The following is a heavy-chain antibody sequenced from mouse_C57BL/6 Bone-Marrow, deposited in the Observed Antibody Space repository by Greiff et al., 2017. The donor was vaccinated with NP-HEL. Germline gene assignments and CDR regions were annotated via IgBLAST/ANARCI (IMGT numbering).Heavy chain of an antibody. V-gene: IGHV10-1*01. CDR3: VRGGYSKLYYYAMDY. Sequence: EVKLQESGGGLVQPKGSLKLSCAASGFSFNTYAMNWVRQAPGKGLEWVARIRSKSNNYATYYADSVKDRFTISRDDSESMLYLQMNNLKTEDTAMYYCVRGGYSKLYYYAMDYWGQGTSVTVSS. D-gene: IGHD2-5*01. CDR1: GFSFNTYA. J-gene: IGHJ4*01. CDR2: IRSKSNNYAT.